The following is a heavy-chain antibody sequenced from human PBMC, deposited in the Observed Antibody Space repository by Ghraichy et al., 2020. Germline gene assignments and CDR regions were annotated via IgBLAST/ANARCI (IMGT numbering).Heavy chain of an antibody. V-gene: IGHV3-33*01. CDR1: GFTFRSYG. D-gene: IGHD1-26*01. Sequence: GESLNISCTTSGFTFRSYGMHWVRQAPGKGLEWVALIWYDGSNIDYGDSAKGRFTISRDNSKNTLYLQMNSLRAEDTAIYYCARQVWGDHYYYGLDVWGQGTTVTVSS. CDR2: IWYDGSNI. J-gene: IGHJ6*02. CDR3: ARQVWGDHYYYGLDV.